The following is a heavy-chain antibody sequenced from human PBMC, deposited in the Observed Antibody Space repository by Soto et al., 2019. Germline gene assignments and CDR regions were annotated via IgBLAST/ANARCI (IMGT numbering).Heavy chain of an antibody. D-gene: IGHD1-26*01. CDR2: IIPIFGTA. V-gene: IGHV1-69*12. CDR3: AFSFYMYSGSSFDY. Sequence: QVQLLQPGAEVKKPGSSLKVSCKASGGTFSSYAISWLRQAPGQGLKWMGGIIPIFGTANYAQKFQGRVTITADESTSTAYMELSSLRSEDTAVYYCAFSFYMYSGSSFDYWGQGTLVTVSS. J-gene: IGHJ4*02. CDR1: GGTFSSYA.